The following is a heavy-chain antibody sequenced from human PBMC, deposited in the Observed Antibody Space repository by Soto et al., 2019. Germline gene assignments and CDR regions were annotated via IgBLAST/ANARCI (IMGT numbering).Heavy chain of an antibody. J-gene: IGHJ4*02. CDR1: GFPFRGYN. CDR3: ASLGVKRGVAVSGIGH. V-gene: IGHV3-30*03. D-gene: IGHD6-19*01. CDR2: ISHDGTKM. Sequence: QVQLVESGGGVVQPGRSLRLSCAASGFPFRGYNMHWVRQAPGKGLEWVAVISHDGTKMYYVDSVKGRFTISRDNSKNTLYLEVNSLSPEDTAVCFCASLGVKRGVAVSGIGHWGQGTLVSVSS.